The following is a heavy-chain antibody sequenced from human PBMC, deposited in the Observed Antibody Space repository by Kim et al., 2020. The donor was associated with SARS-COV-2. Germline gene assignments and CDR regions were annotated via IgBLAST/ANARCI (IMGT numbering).Heavy chain of an antibody. V-gene: IGHV4-39*01. Sequence: SETLSLTCTVSGGSISSSSYYWGWIRQPPGKGLEWIGSIYYGGSSHYNPSLKSRITISVDTSKNQFYLKLSSVTAADTAVYYCARHLGDWGGKTGSYIWFDPWGQGTLVTVSS. J-gene: IGHJ5*02. CDR2: IYYGGSS. CDR3: ARHLGDWGGKTGSYIWFDP. D-gene: IGHD2-21*02. CDR1: GGSISSSSYY.